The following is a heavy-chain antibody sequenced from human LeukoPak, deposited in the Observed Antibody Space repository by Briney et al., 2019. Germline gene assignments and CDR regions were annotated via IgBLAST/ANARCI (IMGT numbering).Heavy chain of an antibody. CDR1: GFTFSSYA. D-gene: IGHD6-19*01. V-gene: IGHV3-30-3*01. Sequence: PGRSLRLSCAASGFTFSSYAMHWVRQAPGKWLEWVAVISYDGSNKYYADSVKGRFTISRDNSKNTLYLQMNSLRAEDTAVYYCAKDGPGGGWYSDYWGQGTLVTVSS. CDR3: AKDGPGGGWYSDY. J-gene: IGHJ4*02. CDR2: ISYDGSNK.